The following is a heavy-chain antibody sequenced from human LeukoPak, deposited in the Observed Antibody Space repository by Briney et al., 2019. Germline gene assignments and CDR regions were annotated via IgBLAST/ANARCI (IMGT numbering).Heavy chain of an antibody. Sequence: GGSLRLSCAASGFTFSNFGMSWARQAPEKGLEWVSSVTISGDNTYYAESVKGRFTISRDNSKGTLYLLMSSLRADDTAVYYCARGRGRNPSGYYYYMDVWGKGTTVTISS. CDR3: ARGRGRNPSGYYYYMDV. J-gene: IGHJ6*04. CDR2: VTISGDNT. CDR1: GFTFSNFG. V-gene: IGHV3-23*01. D-gene: IGHD3-16*01.